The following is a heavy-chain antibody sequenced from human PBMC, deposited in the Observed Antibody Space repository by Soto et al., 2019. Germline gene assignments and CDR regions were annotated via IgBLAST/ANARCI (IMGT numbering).Heavy chain of an antibody. Sequence: VQLVESGGGVVQPGRSLRLSCAASGFTFSSYGMHWVRQAPGKGLEWVAVISYDGSNKYYADSVKGRFTISRDNSKNTLYLQMNSLRAEDTAVYYCAKNQDSGWDYYYYGMDVWGQGTTVTVSS. CDR3: AKNQDSGWDYYYYGMDV. CDR2: ISYDGSNK. CDR1: GFTFSSYG. D-gene: IGHD6-19*01. J-gene: IGHJ6*02. V-gene: IGHV3-30*18.